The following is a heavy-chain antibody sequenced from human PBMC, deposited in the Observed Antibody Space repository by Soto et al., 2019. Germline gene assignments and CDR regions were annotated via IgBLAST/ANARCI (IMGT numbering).Heavy chain of an antibody. V-gene: IGHV4-59*01. Sequence: SETLSPTCTVSGGSISSYYWSWIRQPPGKGLEWIGYIYYSGSTNYNPSLKSRVTISVDTSKNQFSLKLSSVTAADTAVYYCARVVHYYYMDVWGKGTTVTVSS. CDR3: ARVVHYYYMDV. D-gene: IGHD3-16*02. J-gene: IGHJ6*03. CDR1: GGSISSYY. CDR2: IYYSGST.